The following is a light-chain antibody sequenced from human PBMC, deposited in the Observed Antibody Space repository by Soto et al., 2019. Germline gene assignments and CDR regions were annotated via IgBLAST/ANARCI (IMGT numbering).Light chain of an antibody. J-gene: IGKJ1*01. Sequence: IPMTQSPSTLSASVGDRVTLPFRASQSISSWLAWYQQKPGKAPKLLIFDASSLESGVPSRFSGSGSGTEFTLTISSLQPDDFATYYCQQYNTFWTFGQGTKVDIK. CDR3: QQYNTFWT. CDR1: QSISSW. V-gene: IGKV1-5*01. CDR2: DAS.